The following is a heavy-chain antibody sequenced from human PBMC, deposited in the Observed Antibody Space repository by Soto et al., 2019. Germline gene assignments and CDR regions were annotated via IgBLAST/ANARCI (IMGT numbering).Heavy chain of an antibody. CDR3: AAHDSGGYYAEY. Sequence: QLQLQESGPGLAKPSETLSLTCTVSGDSVTISDYYWGWIRQPPGKGLEWIGSIHYSGSTYYKPSLKSRVTISGDTSKKQFSLKLTSVTAADAAVYYCAAHDSGGYYAEYWGQGTLVTVSA. D-gene: IGHD3-22*01. V-gene: IGHV4-39*01. CDR2: IHYSGST. J-gene: IGHJ4*02. CDR1: GDSVTISDYY.